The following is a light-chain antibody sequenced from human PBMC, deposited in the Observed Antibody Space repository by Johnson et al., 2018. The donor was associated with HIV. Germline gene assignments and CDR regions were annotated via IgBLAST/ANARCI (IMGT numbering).Light chain of an antibody. CDR3: ATWDRSLNAYV. CDR1: NSNIGNNY. V-gene: IGLV1-51*01. J-gene: IGLJ1*01. CDR2: DNN. Sequence: QSVLTQPPSVSAAPGQKVTISCSGSNSNIGNNYVSWYQQLPGTAPKLLIYDNNKRPSGIPDRFSGSKSGTSATLGITGLQTGDEADYYCATWDRSLNAYVFGAATKVAVL.